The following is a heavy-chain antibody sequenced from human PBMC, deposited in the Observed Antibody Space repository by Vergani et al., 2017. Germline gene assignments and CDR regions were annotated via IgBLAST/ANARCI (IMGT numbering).Heavy chain of an antibody. V-gene: IGHV3-30*02. Sequence: QVQLVESGGGVVQPGGSLRLSCIASGFTFRIYGMHWVRQAPGKGLEWVAFIRYDGTKRFYGDSVKGRFTISRDNSKNTLILQMNGLRAEDTAVYYCARERGCATISCYVSGAFDYWGLGTLVSVSS. CDR2: IRYDGTKR. D-gene: IGHD2-2*01. CDR1: GFTFRIYG. J-gene: IGHJ4*02. CDR3: ARERGCATISCYVSGAFDY.